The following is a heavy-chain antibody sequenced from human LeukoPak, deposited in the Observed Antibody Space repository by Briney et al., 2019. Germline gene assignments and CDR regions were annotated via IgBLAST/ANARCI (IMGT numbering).Heavy chain of an antibody. V-gene: IGHV3-30*02. CDR1: EFTFSDYG. CDR3: AKEKYQLPDVFEI. D-gene: IGHD2-2*01. CDR2: LRFDGTNK. J-gene: IGHJ3*02. Sequence: PGGSLRLSCAASEFTFSDYGMHWVRQAPGKGLEWVAFLRFDGTNKHYAGSVRGRFTISRDNSKNTLYLQMNSLRVEDTAVYYCAKEKYQLPDVFEIWGQGTMVTVSS.